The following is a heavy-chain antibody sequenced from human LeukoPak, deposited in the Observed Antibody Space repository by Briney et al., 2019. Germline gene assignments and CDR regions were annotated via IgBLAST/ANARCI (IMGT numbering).Heavy chain of an antibody. V-gene: IGHV3-30*03. J-gene: IGHJ3*02. CDR3: ARDRAARSDAFDT. Sequence: GGSLRLSCAASGFTFSSYGMHWVRQAPGKGLEWVAVISYDGSNKYYADSVKGRFTISRDNSKNTLYLQMNSLRAEDTAVYYCARDRAARSDAFDTWGQGTMVTVSS. CDR1: GFTFSSYG. D-gene: IGHD6-13*01. CDR2: ISYDGSNK.